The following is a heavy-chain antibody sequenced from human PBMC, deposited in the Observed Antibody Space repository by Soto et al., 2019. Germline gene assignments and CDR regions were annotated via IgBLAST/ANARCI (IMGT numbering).Heavy chain of an antibody. CDR1: GGSISSYY. Sequence: SATLSLTCTVSGGSISSYYWSWIRRPPGKGLEWIAYIYDTGISGYTPSTSYNPSLKSRVTMSVDTSKSQFSLKLTSVTAADTAVYYCARGEDAFFYYGLDVWGQGITVTV. CDR3: ARGEDAFFYYGLDV. J-gene: IGHJ6*02. CDR2: IYDTGISGYTPST. V-gene: IGHV4-59*01.